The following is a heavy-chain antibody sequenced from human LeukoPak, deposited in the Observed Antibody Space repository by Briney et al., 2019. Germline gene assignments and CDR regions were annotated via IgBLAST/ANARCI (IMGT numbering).Heavy chain of an antibody. D-gene: IGHD6-25*01. CDR1: GGSISSYY. V-gene: IGHV4-59*01. Sequence: PSETLSLTCTVSGGSISSYYWSWIRQPPGKGLEWIGDIYDSGSTNYNPSLKSRVTISADTSKNQFSLKLSSVTAADTAVYYCAREWSSGWAEFDYWGQGTLVTVSS. J-gene: IGHJ4*02. CDR2: IYDSGST. CDR3: AREWSSGWAEFDY.